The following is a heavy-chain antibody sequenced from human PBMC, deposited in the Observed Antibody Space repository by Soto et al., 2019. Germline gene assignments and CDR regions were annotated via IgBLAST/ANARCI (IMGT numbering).Heavy chain of an antibody. V-gene: IGHV1-8*01. J-gene: IGHJ4*02. CDR1: GYTFTTYD. CDR2: MNPSSGNT. Sequence: GASVKVSCKSSGYTFTTYDINWVRQATGQGLEWMGWMNPSSGNTGYAQKFQGRVTMTRSTSIYTAYMELSSLTSEDTAVYYCARANRGTEFDYWGQGTLVTVSS. CDR3: ARANRGTEFDY.